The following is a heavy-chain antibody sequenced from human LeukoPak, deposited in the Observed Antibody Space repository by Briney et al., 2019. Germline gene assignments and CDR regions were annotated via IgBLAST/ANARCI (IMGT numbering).Heavy chain of an antibody. Sequence: SETLSLTCAVYGGSFSGYYWSWIRQPPGKGLEWIGEINHSGSTNYNPSLKSRATISVDTSKNQFSLKLSSVTAADTAVYYCARHYPSGTYYYDSRPPRDAFDIWGQGTMVTVSS. D-gene: IGHD3-22*01. V-gene: IGHV4-34*01. CDR3: ARHYPSGTYYYDSRPPRDAFDI. J-gene: IGHJ3*02. CDR2: INHSGST. CDR1: GGSFSGYY.